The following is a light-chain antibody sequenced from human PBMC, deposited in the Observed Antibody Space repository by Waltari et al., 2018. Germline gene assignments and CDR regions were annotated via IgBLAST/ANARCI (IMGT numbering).Light chain of an antibody. Sequence: QPVLTQSSSASASLGSSVKLSCPLSSGHSDYIIAWHHQQPGKAPRYLLRLQGRGSYNKGSEVPDRFSGSSSGADRYLTISNLQAEDEADYYCETWDRYTWVFGGGTKLTVL. CDR1: SGHSDYI. J-gene: IGLJ3*02. CDR3: ETWDRYTWV. V-gene: IGLV4-60*03. CDR2: LQGRGSY.